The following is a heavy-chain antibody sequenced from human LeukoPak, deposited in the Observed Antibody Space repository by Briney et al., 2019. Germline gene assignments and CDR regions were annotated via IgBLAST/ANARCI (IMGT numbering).Heavy chain of an antibody. Sequence: EASVKVSCKASGYTFTSHVMHWMRQAPGQSLEWMGLINGGNGNTEYSQTFQGRVTFTRDTSASTGSLELSSLRSEDTAVYYCANAKVAGQFQYFQHWGQGTLVSVSA. J-gene: IGHJ1*01. V-gene: IGHV1-3*01. CDR2: INGGNGNT. CDR1: GYTFTSHV. D-gene: IGHD6-19*01. CDR3: ANAKVAGQFQYFQH.